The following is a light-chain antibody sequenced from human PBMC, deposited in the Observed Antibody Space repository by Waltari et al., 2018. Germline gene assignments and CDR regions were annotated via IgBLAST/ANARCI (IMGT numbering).Light chain of an antibody. J-gene: IGKJ4*01. CDR1: QGVSSY. Sequence: EIVLTQSPATLSLSPGARATPSCRASQGVSSYLAWYQQKPGQAPRLLIYDASNRATGIPARFSGSGCRTDFTLTISSLEPEYFALYYYQHRSNWPPTFGGGTKVDIK. V-gene: IGKV3-11*01. CDR2: DAS. CDR3: QHRSNWPPT.